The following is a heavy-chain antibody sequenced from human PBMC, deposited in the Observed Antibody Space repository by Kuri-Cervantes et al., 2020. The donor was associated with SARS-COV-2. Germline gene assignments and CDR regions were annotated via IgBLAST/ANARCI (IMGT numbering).Heavy chain of an antibody. J-gene: IGHJ6*02. CDR1: GYTFTNYG. D-gene: IGHD4-23*01. Sequence: ASVKVSCKASGYTFTNYGISWVRQAPGEGLEWMGWISAYNSNTNYAQKFQGRVTLTTDTSTTTAYMELRSLRSDDTAVYYCARDPLTTVVTPRYGMDVWGQGTTVTVSS. CDR2: ISAYNSNT. V-gene: IGHV1-18*01. CDR3: ARDPLTTVVTPRYGMDV.